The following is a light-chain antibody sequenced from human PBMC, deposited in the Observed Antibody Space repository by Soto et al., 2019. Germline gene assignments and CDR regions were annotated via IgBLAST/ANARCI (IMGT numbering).Light chain of an antibody. J-gene: IGKJ1*01. V-gene: IGKV3-20*01. Sequence: DIVLTQSPGTLSLSPGERVTLSCRASQSVTGSSIAWFQQKPGQAPRLLMYGASNRATGIPHRFSGSGSGTDFTLTISSLEPEDFAVYFCHQYGASPETFGQGTKVDIK. CDR2: GAS. CDR3: HQYGASPET. CDR1: QSVTGSS.